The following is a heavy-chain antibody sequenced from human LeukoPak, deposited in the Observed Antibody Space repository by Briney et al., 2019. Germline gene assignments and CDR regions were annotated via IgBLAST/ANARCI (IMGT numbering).Heavy chain of an antibody. CDR1: RFTFSNYG. V-gene: IGHV3-30*03. D-gene: IGHD3-22*01. J-gene: IGHJ4*02. CDR3: ARGGRRYYYDSSGYNSAPFDY. Sequence: PGGSLRLSCAASRFTFSNYGMHWVRQAPGKGLEWVAVLSYDGSNKYYADSVKGRFTISRDNSKNTLYLQMNSLRAEDTAVYYCARGGRRYYYDSSGYNSAPFDYWGQGTLVTVSS. CDR2: LSYDGSNK.